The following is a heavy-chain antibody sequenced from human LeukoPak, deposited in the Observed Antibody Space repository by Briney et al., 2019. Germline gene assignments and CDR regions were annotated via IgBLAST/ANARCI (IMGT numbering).Heavy chain of an antibody. J-gene: IGHJ4*02. CDR2: IIPILGIA. D-gene: IGHD3-10*01. CDR1: GGTFSSYA. Sequence: GASVNVSCKASGGTFSSYAISWVRQAPGQGLEWMGRIIPILGIANYAQKFQGRVTITADKSTSTAYMELSSLRSEDTAVYYCARVDYYGSGSSMGPDYWGQGTLVTVSS. CDR3: ARVDYYGSGSSMGPDY. V-gene: IGHV1-69*04.